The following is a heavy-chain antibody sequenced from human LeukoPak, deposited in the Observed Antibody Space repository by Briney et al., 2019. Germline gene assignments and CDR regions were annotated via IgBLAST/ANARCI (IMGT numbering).Heavy chain of an antibody. CDR3: ATQYGSSWRDYFDY. V-gene: IGHV3-15*01. D-gene: IGHD6-13*01. J-gene: IGHJ4*02. CDR1: GFAFSNAW. Sequence: GGSLRLSCAASGFAFSNAWMSWVRQAPGKGLEWVGRIRSKIDGGTTDHTAPVKGRFTISRDDSENTLYLQMNSLKTEDTAVYYCATQYGSSWRDYFDYWGQGTLVTVSS. CDR2: IRSKIDGGTT.